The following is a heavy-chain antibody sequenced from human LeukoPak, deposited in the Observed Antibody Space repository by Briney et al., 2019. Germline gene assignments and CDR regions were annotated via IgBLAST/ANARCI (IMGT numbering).Heavy chain of an antibody. CDR2: ISWNSGSI. V-gene: IGHV3-9*01. J-gene: IGHJ3*02. Sequence: GGSLRLSCAASGFTFDDYAMHWVRQAPGKGLEWVPGISWNSGSIGYADSVKGRFTISRDNAKNSLYLQMNSLRAEDTALYYCAKGTSGWFDAFDIWGQGTMVTVSS. CDR1: GFTFDDYA. D-gene: IGHD6-19*01. CDR3: AKGTSGWFDAFDI.